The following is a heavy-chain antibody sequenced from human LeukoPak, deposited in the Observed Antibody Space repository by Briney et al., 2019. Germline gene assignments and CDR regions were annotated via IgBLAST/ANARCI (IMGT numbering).Heavy chain of an antibody. CDR2: ISYDGSYK. V-gene: IGHV3-30*18. Sequence: GRSLRLSCAAPGFTFSSYGMHWVRQAPGKGLEWVAVISYDGSYKYHADSVKGRFSISRDNSKNTLYLQMNSLRVEDTAVYYCAKGLFYCSGGSCSGGYFDYWGQGTLVTVSS. D-gene: IGHD2-15*01. CDR1: GFTFSSYG. J-gene: IGHJ4*02. CDR3: AKGLFYCSGGSCSGGYFDY.